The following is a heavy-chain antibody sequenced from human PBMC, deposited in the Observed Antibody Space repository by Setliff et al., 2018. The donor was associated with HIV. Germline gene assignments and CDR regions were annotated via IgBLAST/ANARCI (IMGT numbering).Heavy chain of an antibody. Sequence: ASVKVSCKTSGYMFNIYYMHWVRQVPGQGLEWMGWSNPNTGGTKYAQKFQGRVTMTLDTSTTTAYMELSGLKSDDTAVYYCARDHVVCSGGTCRSDDPYYYYYMNVWGQGTTVTVSS. V-gene: IGHV1-2*02. CDR2: SNPNTGGT. J-gene: IGHJ6*03. CDR3: ARDHVVCSGGTCRSDDPYYYYYMNV. D-gene: IGHD2-15*01. CDR1: GYMFNIYY.